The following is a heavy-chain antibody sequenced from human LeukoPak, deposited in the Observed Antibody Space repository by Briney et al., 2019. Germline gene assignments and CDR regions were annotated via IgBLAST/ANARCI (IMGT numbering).Heavy chain of an antibody. CDR1: GLTFNSYE. J-gene: IGHJ4*02. CDR3: ARDRGGGKPFDY. V-gene: IGHV3-48*03. D-gene: IGHD3-16*01. Sequence: GGSLRLSCAASGLTFNSYEMNWVRQAPGKGLEWVSYISGGGETTYYADSVKGRFTIFRDNTKNSLFLQMNSLRAEDTAVYYCARDRGGGKPFDYWGQGTLVTVSS. CDR2: ISGGGETT.